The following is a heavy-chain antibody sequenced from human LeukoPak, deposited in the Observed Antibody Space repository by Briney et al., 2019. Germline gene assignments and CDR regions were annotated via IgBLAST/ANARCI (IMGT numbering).Heavy chain of an antibody. J-gene: IGHJ4*02. CDR2: ISGSGGST. Sequence: TGGSLRLSCAASGFTFSSYAMSGVRQAPGKGLEWVSAISGSGGSTYYADSVKGRFTISRDNSKNTLYLQMNSLRAEDTAVYYCAKATRVVGPTSNDYWGQGTLVTVSS. V-gene: IGHV3-23*01. CDR1: GFTFSSYA. CDR3: AKATRVVGPTSNDY. D-gene: IGHD2-2*01.